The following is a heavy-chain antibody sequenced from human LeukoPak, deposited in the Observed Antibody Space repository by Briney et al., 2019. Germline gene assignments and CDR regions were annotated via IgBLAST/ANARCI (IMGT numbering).Heavy chain of an antibody. CDR3: VKAIGRSGSYPYLFDY. Sequence: PGGSLRLSCAASGFTFSSYAMHWVRQAPGKGLEWVAVISYDGSNKYYADSVKGRFTISRDNSKNTLYLQMNSLRAEDTAVYYCVKAIGRSGSYPYLFDYWGQGTLVTVSS. V-gene: IGHV3-30-3*01. D-gene: IGHD1-26*01. CDR1: GFTFSSYA. CDR2: ISYDGSNK. J-gene: IGHJ4*02.